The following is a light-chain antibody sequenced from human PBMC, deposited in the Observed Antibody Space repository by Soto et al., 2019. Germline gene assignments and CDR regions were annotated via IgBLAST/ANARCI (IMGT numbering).Light chain of an antibody. V-gene: IGLV2-14*01. CDR3: SSFTSSLTWV. CDR2: EDS. CDR1: ATDVGSYNY. Sequence: QSALTQPASVSGSPGQSITTSCTGTATDVGSYNYVSWYQQHPNKAPKLMIYEDSNRPSGLSNRSFGSKSVNTASMTISGLQAEDEADYYCSSFTSSLTWVFGGGTKVTVL. J-gene: IGLJ3*02.